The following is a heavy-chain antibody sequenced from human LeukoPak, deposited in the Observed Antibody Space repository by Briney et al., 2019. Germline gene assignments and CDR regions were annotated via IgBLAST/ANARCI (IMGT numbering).Heavy chain of an antibody. Sequence: GGSLRLSCAASGFIFCDYSMNWVRQAPGKGLEWISYISGGSSDLHYADSVKGRFTISRDNAKNSLYLQMNSLRDEGTAVYYCVRDPVRRFDYWGQGALVTVSS. CDR1: GFIFCDYS. D-gene: IGHD3-10*01. CDR3: VRDPVRRFDY. CDR2: ISGGSSDL. V-gene: IGHV3-48*02. J-gene: IGHJ4*02.